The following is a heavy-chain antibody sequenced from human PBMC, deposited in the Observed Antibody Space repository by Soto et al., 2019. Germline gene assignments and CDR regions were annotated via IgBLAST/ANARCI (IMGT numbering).Heavy chain of an antibody. V-gene: IGHV4-59*01. D-gene: IGHD4-17*01. Sequence: PSETLSLTCTVSGGSISSYYWSWIRQPPGKGLEWIGYIYYSGSTNYNPSLKSRVTISVDTSKNQFSLKLSSVTAADTAVYYCALNYGDPSFQQWGQGTLVTVSS. CDR3: ALNYGDPSFQQ. J-gene: IGHJ1*01. CDR1: GGSISSYY. CDR2: IYYSGST.